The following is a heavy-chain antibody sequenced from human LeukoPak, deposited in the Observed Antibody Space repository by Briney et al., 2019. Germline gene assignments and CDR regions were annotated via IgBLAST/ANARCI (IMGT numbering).Heavy chain of an antibody. CDR2: FDPEDGET. Sequence: ASVKVSCKVSGYTLTELSMHWVRQAPGKGLEWMGGFDPEDGETIYAQKFQGRVAMTEDTSTDTAYMELSSLRSEDTAVYYCARDRRERGSYYDSSAYDYWGQGTLVTVSS. J-gene: IGHJ4*02. V-gene: IGHV1-24*01. D-gene: IGHD3-22*01. CDR1: GYTLTELS. CDR3: ARDRRERGSYYDSSAYDY.